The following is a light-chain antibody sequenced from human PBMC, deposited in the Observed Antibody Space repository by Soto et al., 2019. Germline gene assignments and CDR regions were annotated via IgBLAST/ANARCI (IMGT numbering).Light chain of an antibody. CDR3: SSYTSSTSLLI. V-gene: IGLV2-14*03. CDR1: YSDIGGYKH. Sequence: QSVLTQPASVSASPGQSITISCIGTYSDIGGYKHVSWYQQHPGKAPKLIIYDASSRPSGISNRFSASKSANTASLTISGRQADDEADYYCSSYTSSTSLLIFGAGTKLTVL. J-gene: IGLJ1*01. CDR2: DAS.